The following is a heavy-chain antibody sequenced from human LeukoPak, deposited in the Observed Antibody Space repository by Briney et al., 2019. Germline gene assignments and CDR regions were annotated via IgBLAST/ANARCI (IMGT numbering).Heavy chain of an antibody. J-gene: IGHJ3*02. Sequence: ASVKVSCKASGYTFTGYYMHWVRQAPGQGLEWMGWINPKSGATNYAQKFQGRVTVTGDTSISTAYMELRRLRSDDTAVYYCARDLQQLVGGEAFDIWGQGTMVTVSS. CDR2: INPKSGAT. D-gene: IGHD6-13*01. CDR1: GYTFTGYY. CDR3: ARDLQQLVGGEAFDI. V-gene: IGHV1-2*02.